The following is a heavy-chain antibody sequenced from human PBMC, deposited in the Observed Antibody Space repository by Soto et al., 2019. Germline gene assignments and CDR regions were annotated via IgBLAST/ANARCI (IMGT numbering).Heavy chain of an antibody. V-gene: IGHV3-23*01. Sequence: GGSLRLSCAASGFTFSSYAMSWVRQAPGKGLEWVSAISGSGGSTYYADSVKGRFTISRDNSKNTLYLQMNSPRAEDTAVYYCAKGERGVYYYDSSGYYHVDYWGQGTLVTVSS. J-gene: IGHJ4*02. D-gene: IGHD3-22*01. CDR2: ISGSGGST. CDR1: GFTFSSYA. CDR3: AKGERGVYYYDSSGYYHVDY.